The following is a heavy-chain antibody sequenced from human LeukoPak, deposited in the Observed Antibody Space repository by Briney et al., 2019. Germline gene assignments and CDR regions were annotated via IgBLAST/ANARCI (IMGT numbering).Heavy chain of an antibody. CDR1: GFTFSSYA. CDR3: ANPQSNYYYYMDV. CDR2: ISGSGGST. D-gene: IGHD6-6*01. J-gene: IGHJ6*03. V-gene: IGHV3-23*01. Sequence: GGSLRLSCAASGFTFSSYAMSWVRQAPGKGLEWVSAISGSGGSTYYADSVKGRSTISRDNSKNTLYLQMNSLRAEDTAVYYCANPQSNYYYYMDVWGKGTTVTVSS.